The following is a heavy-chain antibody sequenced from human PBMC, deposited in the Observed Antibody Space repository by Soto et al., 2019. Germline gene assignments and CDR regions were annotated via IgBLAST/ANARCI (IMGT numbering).Heavy chain of an antibody. Sequence: GGSLRLSCAASGFMFSAYTMHWVRQAPGKGLEWLASISGDSSCIGYADSLRGRFTASRDNARNSLYLQIGSLGVEDTAVYYCATPYSFNLWGQGTMVTVSS. V-gene: IGHV3-21*06. CDR2: ISGDSSCI. J-gene: IGHJ4*01. CDR1: GFMFSAYT. D-gene: IGHD2-21*01. CDR3: ATPYSFNL.